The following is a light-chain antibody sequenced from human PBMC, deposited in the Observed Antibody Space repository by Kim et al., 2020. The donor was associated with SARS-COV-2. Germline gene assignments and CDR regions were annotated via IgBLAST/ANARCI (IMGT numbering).Light chain of an antibody. J-gene: IGKJ1*01. CDR3: QQYSRSPRT. CDR1: QSVNSNH. CDR2: GAS. V-gene: IGKV3-20*01. Sequence: EIVLTQSPGTLSLSPGERATLSCRASQSVNSNHLAWYQQKPGQAPRLLIYGASSRATGIPERFSGSGSGTDFTLTISRLEPEDFAVYYCQQYSRSPRTFGQGTKVEIK.